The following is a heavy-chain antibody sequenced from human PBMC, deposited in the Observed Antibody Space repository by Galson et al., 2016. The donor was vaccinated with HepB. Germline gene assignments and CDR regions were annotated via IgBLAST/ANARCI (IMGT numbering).Heavy chain of an antibody. V-gene: IGHV3-15*04. CDR3: AKEQTPMEFPWGYSDH. Sequence: SLRLSCAVSGFTLGNVWMSWVRQAPGKGLEWVGRIEGKSGGGTTKYAAPVKGRFTISRDDSKNTVYLQMSSLKTKDTAVYYCAKEQTPMEFPWGYSDHWGQGIPVAVSS. J-gene: IGHJ4*02. CDR2: IEGKSGGGTT. D-gene: IGHD3-10*01. CDR1: GFTLGNVW.